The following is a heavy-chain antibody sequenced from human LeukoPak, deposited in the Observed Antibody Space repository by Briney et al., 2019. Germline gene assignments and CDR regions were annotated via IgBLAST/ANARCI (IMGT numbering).Heavy chain of an antibody. CDR3: ARHGGTLDYFDY. CDR2: ISYGGAT. Sequence: SETLSLTCTVSGGSISSYYWSWIRQPPGKGLEWIGYISYGGATSYNPSLKRRVTISVDSPRNRFSLRLSSLTAADTALCYCARHGGTLDYFDYWGPGSLVTVSS. V-gene: IGHV4-59*08. CDR1: GGSISSYY. D-gene: IGHD1-26*01. J-gene: IGHJ4*02.